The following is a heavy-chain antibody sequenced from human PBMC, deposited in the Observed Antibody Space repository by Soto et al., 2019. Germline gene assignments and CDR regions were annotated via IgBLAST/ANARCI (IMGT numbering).Heavy chain of an antibody. CDR1: GFTFSSYS. CDR3: ARGSLVGRGVIRRSYNYYGMDV. Sequence: GGSLRLSCAASGFTFSSYSMNWVRQAPGKGLEWVSSISSSSSYIYYADSVKGRFTISRDNAKNSLYLQMNSLRAEDTAVYYCARGSLVGRGVIRRSYNYYGMDVWGQGTTVTVSS. CDR2: ISSSSSYI. J-gene: IGHJ6*02. V-gene: IGHV3-21*01. D-gene: IGHD3-10*01.